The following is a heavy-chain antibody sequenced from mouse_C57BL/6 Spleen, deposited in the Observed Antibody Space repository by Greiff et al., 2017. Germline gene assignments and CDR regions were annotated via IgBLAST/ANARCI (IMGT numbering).Heavy chain of an antibody. J-gene: IGHJ2*01. CDR1: GYTFTDYY. CDR3: ARGSSYKYFDY. Sequence: VQLQQSGPVLVKPGASVKMSCKASGYTFTDYYMNWVKQSHGKSLEWIGVINPCNGGTSYNQKFKGKATLTVDKSSSTAYMELNSLTSEDSAVYYCARGSSYKYFDYWGQGTTLTVSS. CDR2: INPCNGGT. V-gene: IGHV1-19*01. D-gene: IGHD1-1*01.